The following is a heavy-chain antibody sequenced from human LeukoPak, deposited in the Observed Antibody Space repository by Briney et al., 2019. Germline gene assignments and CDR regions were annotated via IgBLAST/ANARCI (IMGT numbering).Heavy chain of an antibody. J-gene: IGHJ5*02. D-gene: IGHD1-26*01. Sequence: SQTLSLTCAISGDSVSSNSAAWNWIRQSPSGGLEWLGRRYNRSKGYNDYAVSVKSRITINPDTSKNQFSLQLNSVTPEDTAVYYCARGGANSVLSADGWFDPWGQGTLVTVSS. CDR2: RYNRSKGYN. CDR1: GDSVSSNSAA. V-gene: IGHV6-1*01. CDR3: ARGGANSVLSADGWFDP.